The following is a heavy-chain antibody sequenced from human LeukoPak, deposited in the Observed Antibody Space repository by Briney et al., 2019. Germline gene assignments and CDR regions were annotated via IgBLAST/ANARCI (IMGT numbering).Heavy chain of an antibody. CDR1: GYTFTGYY. V-gene: IGHV1-2*02. Sequence: ASVKVSCKASGYTFTGYYMHRVRQAPGLGLEWMGWINPNSGGTNYAQKFQGRVTMTRDTSISTAYMELSRLRSDDTAVYYCARGYDSSGYYRHFDYWGQGTLVTVSS. D-gene: IGHD3-22*01. CDR3: ARGYDSSGYYRHFDY. J-gene: IGHJ4*02. CDR2: INPNSGGT.